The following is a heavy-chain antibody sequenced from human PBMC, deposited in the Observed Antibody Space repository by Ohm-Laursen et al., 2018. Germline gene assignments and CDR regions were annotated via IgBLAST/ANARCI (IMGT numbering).Heavy chain of an antibody. CDR1: GFTFSDHY. J-gene: IGHJ5*01. CDR3: AKDWMRIQLWLES. V-gene: IGHV3-9*01. D-gene: IGHD5-18*01. CDR2: ISWNSGSI. Sequence: SLRLSCAASGFTFSDHYMEWVRQAPGKGLEWVSGISWNSGSIGYADSVKGRFTISRDNAKNSLYLQMNSLRAEDTALYYCAKDWMRIQLWLESWGQGTLVTVSS.